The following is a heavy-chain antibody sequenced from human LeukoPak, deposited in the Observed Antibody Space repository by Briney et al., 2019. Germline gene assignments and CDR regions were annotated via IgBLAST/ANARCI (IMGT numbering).Heavy chain of an antibody. Sequence: GGSLRLSCAASGFTVSSNYMSWVRQAPGKELEWVSVIYSGGSTYYADSLKGRFTMSRDNSKNTLYLQMNSLRVEDTAVYYCARTIVGASGLDAFDIWGQGTMVTVSS. CDR1: GFTVSSNY. D-gene: IGHD1-26*01. J-gene: IGHJ3*02. CDR3: ARTIVGASGLDAFDI. V-gene: IGHV3-66*01. CDR2: IYSGGST.